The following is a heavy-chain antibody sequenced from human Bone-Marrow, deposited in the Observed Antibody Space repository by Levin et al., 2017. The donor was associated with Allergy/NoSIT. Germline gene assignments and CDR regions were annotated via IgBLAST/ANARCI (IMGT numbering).Heavy chain of an antibody. CDR1: GDSISSDAYF. CDR3: ARAEITNFALVPRLSRWFDP. CDR2: VYYSGST. J-gene: IGHJ5*02. D-gene: IGHD3-3*01. V-gene: IGHV4-30-4*01. Sequence: SETLSLTCTVSGDSISSDAYFWSWLRQPPGKGLEWIGYVYYSGSTFYNPSLESRLRISVDTSQNYFSLRLTAATPADTAIYYCARAEITNFALVPRLSRWFDPWGQGRLVTVSS.